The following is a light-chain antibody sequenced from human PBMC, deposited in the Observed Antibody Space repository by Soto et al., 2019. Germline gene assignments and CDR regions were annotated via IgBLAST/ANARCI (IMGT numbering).Light chain of an antibody. CDR3: QQYGSSPPYT. CDR2: GAS. Sequence: EIVLTQSPGTLSLSPGERATLSCRASQSVSSSYLAWYQQKPGQAPRLLIYGASSRATGIPDWFSGSGSGTDFTLTISRLEPEDFAVDYCQQYGSSPPYTFGQGTKLEIK. V-gene: IGKV3-20*01. J-gene: IGKJ2*01. CDR1: QSVSSSY.